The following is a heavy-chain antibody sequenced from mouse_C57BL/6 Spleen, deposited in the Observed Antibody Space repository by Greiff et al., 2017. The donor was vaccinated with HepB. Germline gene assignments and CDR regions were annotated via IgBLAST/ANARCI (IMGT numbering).Heavy chain of an antibody. V-gene: IGHV5-2*01. CDR2: INSDGGST. CDR1: EYEFPSHD. CDR3: ARQLITTVVAHWYFDV. D-gene: IGHD1-1*01. Sequence: EVQLVESGGGLVQPGESLKLSCESNEYEFPSHDMSWVRKTPEKRLELVAAINSDGGSTYYPDTMERRFIISRDNTKKTLYLQMSSLRSEDTALYYGARQLITTVVAHWYFDVWGTGTTVTVSS. J-gene: IGHJ1*03.